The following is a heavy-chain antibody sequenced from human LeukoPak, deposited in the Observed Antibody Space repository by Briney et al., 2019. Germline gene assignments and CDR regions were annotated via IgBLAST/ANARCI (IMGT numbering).Heavy chain of an antibody. D-gene: IGHD2-2*01. CDR1: GFTFSSYA. J-gene: IGHJ4*02. CDR2: ISGSGGST. Sequence: GGSLRLSRAASGFTFSSYAMSWVRQAPGKGLEWVSAISGSGGSTYYADSVKGRFTISRDNSKNTLYLQMNSLRAEDTAVYYCAKDPALDSIVVVSAAHYWGQGTLVTVSS. V-gene: IGHV3-23*01. CDR3: AKDPALDSIVVVSAAHY.